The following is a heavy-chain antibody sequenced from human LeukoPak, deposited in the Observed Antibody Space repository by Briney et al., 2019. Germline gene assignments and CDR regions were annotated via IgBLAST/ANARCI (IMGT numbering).Heavy chain of an antibody. V-gene: IGHV1-2*06. Sequence: VASVKVSCKASGYTFTGYYMHWVRQAPGQGREWMGRINPNSGGTNYAQKFQGRVTMTRDTSISTAYMELSRLTSDDTAVYYCAREENCSGGSCYYYWGQGTLVTVSS. J-gene: IGHJ4*02. CDR1: GYTFTGYY. CDR2: INPNSGGT. CDR3: AREENCSGGSCYYY. D-gene: IGHD2-15*01.